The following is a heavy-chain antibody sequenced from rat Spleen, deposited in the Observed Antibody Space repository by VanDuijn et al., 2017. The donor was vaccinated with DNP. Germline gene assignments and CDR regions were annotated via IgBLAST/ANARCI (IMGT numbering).Heavy chain of an antibody. Sequence: EVQLVESGGGLVQPGRSLKLSCAASGFTFSDYYMAWVRQAPTKGLEWVAYISYDGGSSDYGDSVKGRFTISRDNAKSTLYLQMNSLRSEDMATYYCVRPHYYAGSYPYYWGQGAMVTVSS. D-gene: IGHD1-12*02. J-gene: IGHJ2*01. V-gene: IGHV5-22*01. CDR1: GFTFSDYY. CDR3: VRPHYYAGSYPYY. CDR2: ISYDGGSS.